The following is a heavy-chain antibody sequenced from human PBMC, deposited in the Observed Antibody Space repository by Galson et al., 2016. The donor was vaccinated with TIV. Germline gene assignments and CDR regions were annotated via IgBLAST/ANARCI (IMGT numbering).Heavy chain of an antibody. CDR2: ISYYGSDK. Sequence: SLRLSCAASGFAFSTYAMHWVRQAPGKGLEWVALISYYGSDKYYADSVKGRFTISRDNSKNTLYLQMNNLRAEDTAVYYCEGGDYPATVTTYYYYGMDVWGQGTTVTVSS. J-gene: IGHJ6*02. CDR3: EGGDYPATVTTYYYYGMDV. D-gene: IGHD4-11*01. CDR1: GFAFSTYA. V-gene: IGHV3-30-3*01.